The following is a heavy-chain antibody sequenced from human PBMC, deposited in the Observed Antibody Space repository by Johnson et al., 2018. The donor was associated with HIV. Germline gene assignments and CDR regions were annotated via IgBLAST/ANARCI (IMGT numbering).Heavy chain of an antibody. V-gene: IGHV3-33*01. CDR3: TRDTYIHRVTVTESAFDI. CDR1: GFTFSSSG. J-gene: IGHJ3*02. Sequence: QMQLVESGGGVVQPERSLRLSCAASGFTFSSSGMLWVRQAPGKGLEWVAVIWYDGTNEYSADSVKGRFTISRDNAKNSLYLQMNSLRAEDTALYYCTRDTYIHRVTVTESAFDIWGQGTMVTVSS. CDR2: IWYDGTNE. D-gene: IGHD4-11*01.